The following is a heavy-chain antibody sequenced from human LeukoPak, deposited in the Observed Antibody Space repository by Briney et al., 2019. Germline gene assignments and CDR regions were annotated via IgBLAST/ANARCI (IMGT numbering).Heavy chain of an antibody. J-gene: IGHJ1*01. V-gene: IGHV3-23*01. CDR2: ISGSGGST. CDR3: AKDVYSGSWYRYFQH. D-gene: IGHD6-13*01. Sequence: QPGGSLGLSCAASGFTFSSYAMSWVRQAPGKGLEWVSAISGSGGSTYYADSVKGRFTISRDNSKNTLYLQMNSLRAEDTAVYYCAKDVYSGSWYRYFQHWGQGTLVTVSS. CDR1: GFTFSSYA.